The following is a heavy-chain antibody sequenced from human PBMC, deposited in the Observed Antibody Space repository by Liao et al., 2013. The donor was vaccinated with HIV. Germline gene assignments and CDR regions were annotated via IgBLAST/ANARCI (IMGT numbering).Heavy chain of an antibody. CDR3: ARGPKSGYSYGIYYYYYYMTS. J-gene: IGHJ6*03. D-gene: IGHD5-18*01. Sequence: QVQLQESGPGLVKPSQTLSLTCTVSGGSISSGSYFWSWIRQPAGKGLEWIGRIYTSGTTKLQPLPQQSSHHISRHVQEPVLPEAELCXRRRHGLYYCARGPKSGYSYGIYYYYYYMTSGQRDHGHRLL. CDR2: IYTSGTT. CDR1: GGSISSGSYF. V-gene: IGHV4-61*02.